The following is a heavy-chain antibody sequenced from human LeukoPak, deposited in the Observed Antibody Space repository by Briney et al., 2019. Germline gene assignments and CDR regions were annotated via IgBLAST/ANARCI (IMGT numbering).Heavy chain of an antibody. CDR1: GGTFSSYA. D-gene: IGHD6-19*01. CDR2: IIPIFGTA. J-gene: IGHJ5*02. CDR3: ASSVAGKGDWFDP. Sequence: SVKVSCKASGGTFSSYAISWVRQAPGQGLEWMGRIIPIFGTANYAQKFQGRVTITTDESTSTAYMELSSLRSDDTAVYYCASSVAGKGDWFDPWGQGTLVTVSS. V-gene: IGHV1-69*05.